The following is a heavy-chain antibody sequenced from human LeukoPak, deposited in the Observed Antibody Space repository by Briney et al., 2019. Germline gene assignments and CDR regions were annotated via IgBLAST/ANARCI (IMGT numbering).Heavy chain of an antibody. J-gene: IGHJ6*03. V-gene: IGHV3-21*01. CDR2: ISSSSSYI. Sequence: PGGSLRLSCAASGFTFSSYSMNWVRQAPGKGLEWVSSISSSSSYIYYADSVKGRFTISRDNAKNSLYLQMNSLRAEDTAVYYCASWGYYYGSGSYYRYYYYYYMDVWGKGTTVTVSS. CDR1: GFTFSSYS. D-gene: IGHD3-10*01. CDR3: ASWGYYYGSGSYYRYYYYYYMDV.